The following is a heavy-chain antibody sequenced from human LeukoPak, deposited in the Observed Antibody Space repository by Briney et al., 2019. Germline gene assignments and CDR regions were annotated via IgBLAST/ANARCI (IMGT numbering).Heavy chain of an antibody. D-gene: IGHD2-2*01. CDR1: GGTFSSYA. V-gene: IGHV1-69*13. CDR3: ARQRYCSSTSCDVIFDY. Sequence: ASVKVSCKASGGTFSSYAISWVRQAPGQGLEWMGGIIPIFGTANYAQKFQGRVTITADESTSTAYMELSSLRSEDTAVYYCARQRYCSSTSCDVIFDYWGQGTLVTVSS. J-gene: IGHJ4*02. CDR2: IIPIFGTA.